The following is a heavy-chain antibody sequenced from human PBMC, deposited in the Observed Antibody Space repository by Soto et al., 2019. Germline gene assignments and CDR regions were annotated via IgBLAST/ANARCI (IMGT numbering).Heavy chain of an antibody. Sequence: RGFLRLSCVASGFTFNSYVLSWVRQTPGKRLEWVSGINGSGDTTYYADSVKVRFTVTRDNSRNTVFLQMNSLRAAATAVYYCAKDYGSGWSADYWGQVALVTVSS. CDR1: GFTFNSYV. V-gene: IGHV3-23*01. CDR3: AKDYGSGWSADY. CDR2: INGSGDTT. D-gene: IGHD6-19*01. J-gene: IGHJ4*02.